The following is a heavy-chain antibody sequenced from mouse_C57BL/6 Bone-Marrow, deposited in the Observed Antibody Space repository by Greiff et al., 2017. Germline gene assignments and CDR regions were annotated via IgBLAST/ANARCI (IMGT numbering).Heavy chain of an antibody. J-gene: IGHJ2*01. Sequence: EVNLVEPGGGLVQPGGSLSLSCAASGFTFTDYYMSWVRQPPGKALEWLGFIRNTANGYTTEYSVSVKDRFTISRDNSQSILYLQMNGLRAEDSATYYCARSCVVGYYKKEYYIDYWGQGTTLTVSS. D-gene: IGHD2-3*01. CDR1: GFTFTDYY. CDR2: IRNTANGYTT. V-gene: IGHV7-3*01. CDR3: ARSCVVGYYKKEYYIDY.